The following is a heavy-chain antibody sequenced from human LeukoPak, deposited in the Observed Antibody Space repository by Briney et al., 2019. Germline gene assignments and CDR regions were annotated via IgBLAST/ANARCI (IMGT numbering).Heavy chain of an antibody. V-gene: IGHV1-18*01. CDR2: ISAYNGNT. Sequence: ASVKVSCKASGYTFTSYGISWVRQAPGQGLEWMGWISAYNGNTNYAQKLQGRVTMTTDTSTSTAYMELWSLRSDDTAVYYCARDLGIELLWFGEYSTPFDPWGQGTLVTVSS. J-gene: IGHJ5*02. D-gene: IGHD3-10*01. CDR3: ARDLGIELLWFGEYSTPFDP. CDR1: GYTFTSYG.